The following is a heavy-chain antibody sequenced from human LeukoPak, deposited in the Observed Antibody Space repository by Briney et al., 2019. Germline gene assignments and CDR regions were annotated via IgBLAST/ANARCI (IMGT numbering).Heavy chain of an antibody. D-gene: IGHD6-19*01. CDR2: ISYDGSNK. CDR1: GFTFSSYA. V-gene: IGHV3-30*04. Sequence: GRSLRLSCAASGFTFSSYAMHWVRQAPGKGLEWVAVISYDGSNKYYADSVKGRFTISRDNSKSTLYLQMNSLRAEDTAVYYCAKGGPIAVAGTKHFDYWGQGTLVTVSS. CDR3: AKGGPIAVAGTKHFDY. J-gene: IGHJ4*02.